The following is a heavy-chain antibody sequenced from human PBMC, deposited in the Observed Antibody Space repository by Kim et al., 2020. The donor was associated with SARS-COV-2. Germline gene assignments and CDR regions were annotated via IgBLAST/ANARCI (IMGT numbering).Heavy chain of an antibody. D-gene: IGHD3-22*01. CDR1: GGSFSGYY. V-gene: IGHV4-34*01. CDR3: ARLGAQTYYYDSSVDY. CDR2: INHSGST. Sequence: SETLSLTCAVYGGSFSGYYWSWIRQPPGKGLEWIGEINHSGSTNYNPSLKSRVTISVDTSKNQFSLKLSSVTAADTAVYYCARLGAQTYYYDSSVDYWGQGTLVTVSS. J-gene: IGHJ4*02.